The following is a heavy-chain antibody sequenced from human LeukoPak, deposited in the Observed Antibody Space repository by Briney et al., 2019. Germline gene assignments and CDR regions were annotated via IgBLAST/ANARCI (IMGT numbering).Heavy chain of an antibody. Sequence: GGSLRLSCAASGFTFSSYAMSWVRQAPGKGLEWVSAISGSGGSTYYADSVKGRFTISRDNSKNSLYLQMNSLRAEDTAVYYCARDPIVVVAARLFDYWGQGTLVTVSS. CDR2: ISGSGGST. J-gene: IGHJ4*02. V-gene: IGHV3-23*01. CDR3: ARDPIVVVAARLFDY. CDR1: GFTFSSYA. D-gene: IGHD2-2*01.